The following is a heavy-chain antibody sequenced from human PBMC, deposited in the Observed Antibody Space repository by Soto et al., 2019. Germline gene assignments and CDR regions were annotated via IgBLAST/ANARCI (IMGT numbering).Heavy chain of an antibody. J-gene: IGHJ6*02. CDR3: ARGVYDYWSGYYAGSGLDV. V-gene: IGHV4-59*01. Sequence: SETLSLTCSVSGGSMSPFYWSWIRQSPRKGLEWIGYIYHSGNTNYNPSLKSRVTISVDTSKDQFSLRLSSVTAADSAVYYCARGVYDYWSGYYAGSGLDVWGQGTSVTVSS. CDR1: GGSMSPFY. CDR2: IYHSGNT. D-gene: IGHD3-3*01.